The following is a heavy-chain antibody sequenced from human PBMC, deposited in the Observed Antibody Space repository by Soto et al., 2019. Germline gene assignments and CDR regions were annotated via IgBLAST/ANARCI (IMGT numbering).Heavy chain of an antibody. D-gene: IGHD6-19*01. CDR2: IYYSGST. V-gene: IGHV4-59*01. CDR1: GGSISTYY. J-gene: IGHJ6*02. CDR3: ERARSSGWDQGYGMDV. Sequence: SETLSLTCTVSGGSISTYYWSWIRQPPGKGLEWIGYIYYSGSTSYNPSLKSRVTISVDTSKNQFSLKLRSVTAADTAVYYCERARSSGWDQGYGMDVWGPGTTATVSS.